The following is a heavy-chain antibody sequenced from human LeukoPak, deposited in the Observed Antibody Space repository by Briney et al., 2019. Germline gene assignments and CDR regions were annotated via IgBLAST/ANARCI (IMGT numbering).Heavy chain of an antibody. CDR2: INHTGST. CDR1: GGSFSVYY. J-gene: IGHJ5*02. CDR3: ARGTGKKKWLWATWFDP. D-gene: IGHD6-19*01. Sequence: SQTLSLTCAVYGGSFSVYYWSCIRQPPRKGLEWSVEINHTGSTNYNPSRKSRVTISIATSKRQFSLMLSSVSTADTAVSSCARGTGKKKWLWATWFDPWGQGTLVTVSS. V-gene: IGHV4-34*01.